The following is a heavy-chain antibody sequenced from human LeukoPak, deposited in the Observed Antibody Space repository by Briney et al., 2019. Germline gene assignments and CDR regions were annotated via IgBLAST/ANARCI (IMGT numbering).Heavy chain of an antibody. V-gene: IGHV3-30*18. D-gene: IGHD4-17*01. J-gene: IGHJ4*02. CDR2: ISYDGSNK. Sequence: PGGSLRLSCAASGFTFTTYRMHWVRQAPGKGLEWVAVISYDGSNKYYADSVKGRFTISRDNSKNTLYLQMNSLRAEDTAVYYCAKDLKRGDYGDYLDYWGQGTLVTVSS. CDR3: AKDLKRGDYGDYLDY. CDR1: GFTFTTYR.